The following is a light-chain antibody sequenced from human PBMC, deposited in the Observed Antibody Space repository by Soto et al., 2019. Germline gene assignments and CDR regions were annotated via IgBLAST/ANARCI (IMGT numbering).Light chain of an antibody. CDR3: QQCDNWWT. CDR2: GAS. CDR1: QSVGSN. Sequence: EIVMTQSPDTLSVSPGERATLSCRASQSVGSNLAWYQKKPGQAPRLLIFGASTRATGIPARFSGSGSGTEFTLTISSLQSEDFAVYCCQQCDNWWTFGQGTKVDIK. J-gene: IGKJ1*01. V-gene: IGKV3-15*01.